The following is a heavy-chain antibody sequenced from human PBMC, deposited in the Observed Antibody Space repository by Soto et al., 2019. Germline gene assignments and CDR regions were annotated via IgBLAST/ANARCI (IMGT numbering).Heavy chain of an antibody. V-gene: IGHV4-61*01. J-gene: IGHJ3*02. CDR1: GGSVNSGNYY. CDR3: ARVERGTATTVVDAFDI. CDR2: MSHSGGT. D-gene: IGHD1-1*01. Sequence: PSETLSLTCAVFGGSVNSGNYYWSWIRQPPGKGLEWIGEMSHSGGTHFNPSLKSRVTISVDTSKNQFSLKMSSVTAADTALYYCARVERGTATTVVDAFDIWGPGKMVTVSS.